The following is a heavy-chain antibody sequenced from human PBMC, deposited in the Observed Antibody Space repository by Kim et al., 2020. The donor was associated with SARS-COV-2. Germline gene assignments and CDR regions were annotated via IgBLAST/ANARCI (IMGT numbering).Heavy chain of an antibody. Sequence: NPSIKRRVTISVDTSRNQFSLRLSAVTAADAAVYSCARRGDSSGSSWFDPWGQGTLVTVSS. J-gene: IGHJ5*02. V-gene: IGHV4-39*01. D-gene: IGHD6-19*01. CDR3: ARRGDSSGSSWFDP.